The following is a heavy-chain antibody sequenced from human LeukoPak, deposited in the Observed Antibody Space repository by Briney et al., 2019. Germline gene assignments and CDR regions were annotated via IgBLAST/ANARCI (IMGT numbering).Heavy chain of an antibody. CDR1: GGSISSSNW. V-gene: IGHV4-4*02. CDR3: ARSYDGSGFDY. D-gene: IGHD3-22*01. Sequence: SETLSLTCAVSGGSISSSNWWSWVRQPPGKGLEWIGEIYHSGSTNYNPSLKSRVTISVDTSKNQFSLKLTSVTAADTAVYYCARSYDGSGFDYWGQGTLVTVSS. CDR2: IYHSGST. J-gene: IGHJ4*02.